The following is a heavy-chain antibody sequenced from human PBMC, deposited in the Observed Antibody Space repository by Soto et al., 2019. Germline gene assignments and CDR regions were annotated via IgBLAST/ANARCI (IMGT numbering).Heavy chain of an antibody. V-gene: IGHV3-66*01. Sequence: EVQLVESGGGLVQPGGSLRLSCAASGFTVSSYYVSWVRQAPGKGLEWVSVIYSGGTTYYADSVHGRLTISRDNSKNTLYLQMNGLRAEDTAVYYCARGSSWSTEGGYYSGMDVWGHGTTVTVSS. D-gene: IGHD6-13*01. CDR1: GFTVSSYY. CDR2: IYSGGTT. J-gene: IGHJ6*02. CDR3: ARGSSWSTEGGYYSGMDV.